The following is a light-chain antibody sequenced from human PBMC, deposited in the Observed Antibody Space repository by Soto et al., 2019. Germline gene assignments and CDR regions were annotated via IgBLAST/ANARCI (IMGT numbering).Light chain of an antibody. J-gene: IGKJ1*01. CDR1: QSINSNS. CDR3: QQYYTVPWT. V-gene: IGKV3-20*01. Sequence: EIVLTQSPGTLSLSPGERATLSCRASQSINSNSLAWYQQRPGQPPRLLIYVASSRAPGIPVRFSGSGSGTDFTLTITSLQAEDVAVYYCQQYYTVPWTFGQGTKVEVK. CDR2: VAS.